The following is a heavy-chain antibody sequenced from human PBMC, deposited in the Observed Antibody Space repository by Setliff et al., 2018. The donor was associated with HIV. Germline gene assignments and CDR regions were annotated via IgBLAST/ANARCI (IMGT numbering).Heavy chain of an antibody. CDR3: ARFYDYYGHRLDY. V-gene: IGHV4-39*01. CDR1: GGSINSGSYY. D-gene: IGHD3-16*01. J-gene: IGHJ4*02. Sequence: PSETLSLTCTVSGGSINSGSYYWGWIRQPPEKGLEWIGTMFYSGSTYYNPSLKSRATIFIDTSKNQFSLRLSSVTAADTAVYYCARFYDYYGHRLDYWGQGTQVTVSS. CDR2: MFYSGST.